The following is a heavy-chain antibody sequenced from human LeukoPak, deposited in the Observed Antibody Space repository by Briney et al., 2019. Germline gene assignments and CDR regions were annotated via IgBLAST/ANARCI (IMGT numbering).Heavy chain of an antibody. CDR3: AAQSSVTTIIYRAFDI. Sequence: SETLSLTCTVSGGSINKYYWSWIRQSPGKGLEWLGYVHDSAGTIYNPSLKSRVTISVDTSKNQFSLKLSSVTAADTAVYYCAAQSSVTTIIYRAFDIWGQGTMVTVSS. CDR1: GGSINKYY. V-gene: IGHV4-59*08. D-gene: IGHD4-11*01. J-gene: IGHJ3*02. CDR2: VHDSAGT.